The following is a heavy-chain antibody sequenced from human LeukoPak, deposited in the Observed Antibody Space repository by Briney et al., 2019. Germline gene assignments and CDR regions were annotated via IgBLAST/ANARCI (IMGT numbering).Heavy chain of an antibody. Sequence: GGSLRLSCAASGFTFSDYYMIWIRQAPGKGLEWVSYITSTSSYTNYADPVKGRFTISRDNAKNSLYLQMNSLKAEDTAVYYCTRGYYFDYWGQGTLVTVSS. V-gene: IGHV3-11*05. CDR3: TRGYYFDY. CDR1: GFTFSDYY. CDR2: ITSTSSYT. J-gene: IGHJ4*02.